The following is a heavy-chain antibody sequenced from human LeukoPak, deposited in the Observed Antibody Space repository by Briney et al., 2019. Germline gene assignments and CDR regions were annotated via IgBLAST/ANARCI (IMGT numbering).Heavy chain of an antibody. D-gene: IGHD6-19*01. CDR2: ISSGAGTT. CDR3: AKDLEQSYSGWSTSYDA. V-gene: IGHV3-23*01. CDR1: AFAFSNYA. J-gene: IGHJ5*02. Sequence: GRSLRLSCAAAAFAFSNYAMSWVRQVPGKRLEWVSAISSGAGTTGYADSVKGRFTISRVNSKSTIYLQMNSLRAEDTAVYYCAKDLEQSYSGWSTSYDAWGQGTLVTVSS.